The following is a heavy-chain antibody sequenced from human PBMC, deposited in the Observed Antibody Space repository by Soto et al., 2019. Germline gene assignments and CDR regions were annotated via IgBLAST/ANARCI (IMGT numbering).Heavy chain of an antibody. D-gene: IGHD6-13*01. CDR2: ISYDGSNK. J-gene: IGHJ4*02. V-gene: IGHV3-30-3*01. CDR1: GFTFSSYA. CDR3: ARDRQLVRV. Sequence: QVQLVESGGGVVQPGRSLRLSCAASGFTFSSYAMHWVRQAPGKGLEWVAVISYDGSNKYYADSVKGRFTISRDNSKNTLYLQMNSLRAEDTAVYYCARDRQLVRVGGQGTLVTVSS.